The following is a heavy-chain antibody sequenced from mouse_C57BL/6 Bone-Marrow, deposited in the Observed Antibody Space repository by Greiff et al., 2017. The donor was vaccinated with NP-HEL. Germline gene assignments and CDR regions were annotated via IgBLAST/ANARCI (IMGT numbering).Heavy chain of an antibody. Sequence: VQLQQSGAELAKPGASVKLSCTASGYTFTSYWMHWVKQRPGQGLEWIGYINPSSGYTKYNQKFKDKATLTADKSSSTAYMQLSSLTYEDAAVYYCARESTVVATNFDYWGQGTTLTVSS. D-gene: IGHD1-1*01. CDR3: ARESTVVATNFDY. CDR2: INPSSGYT. V-gene: IGHV1-7*01. CDR1: GYTFTSYW. J-gene: IGHJ2*01.